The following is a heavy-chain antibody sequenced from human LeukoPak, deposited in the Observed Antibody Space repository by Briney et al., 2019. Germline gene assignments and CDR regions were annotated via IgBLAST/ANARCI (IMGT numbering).Heavy chain of an antibody. Sequence: GGSLRLSCVAPGFTFSNYWMHWVRQTPGKGLVWVSRIYVVGSTTNYADSVKGRFPISRDNSKNMLYLQMNSLRAGDTSVYYCAKWKYGISGIDVFWGQGPVITVSP. CDR2: IYVVGSTT. CDR3: AKWKYGISGIDVF. D-gene: IGHD1-1*01. J-gene: IGHJ1*01. CDR1: GFTFSNYW. V-gene: IGHV3-74*01.